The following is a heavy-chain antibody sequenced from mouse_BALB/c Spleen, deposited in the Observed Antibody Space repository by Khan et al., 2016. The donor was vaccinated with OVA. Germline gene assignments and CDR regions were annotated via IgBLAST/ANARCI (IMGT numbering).Heavy chain of an antibody. V-gene: IGHV2-9*02. CDR3: ARLEDI. Sequence: QVQLKESGPGLVAPPQSLSITCTVSGFSLTSYGVHWVRQPPGKGLEWLGVIWAGGSTNYNSALMSRLSISKDNSKSQVFLKMNRRKTDETAMYYRARLEDIWGKGTTDKVSS. CDR2: IWAGGST. CDR1: GFSLTSYG. J-gene: IGHJ2*01. D-gene: IGHD1-3*01.